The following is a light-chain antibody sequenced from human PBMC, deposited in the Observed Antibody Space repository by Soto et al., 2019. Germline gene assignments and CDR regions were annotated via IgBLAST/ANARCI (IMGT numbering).Light chain of an antibody. J-gene: IGLJ1*01. Sequence: QSALTQPASVSGSPGQSITISCTGTSSDIGGYNYVSWYQQHPGKAPKLVISEVTNRPSGVSNRFSGSKSGNTASLTISGLQTEDEADYYCCSYTIISTPFVFGTGTKVAVL. V-gene: IGLV2-14*01. CDR3: CSYTIISTPFV. CDR1: SSDIGGYNY. CDR2: EVT.